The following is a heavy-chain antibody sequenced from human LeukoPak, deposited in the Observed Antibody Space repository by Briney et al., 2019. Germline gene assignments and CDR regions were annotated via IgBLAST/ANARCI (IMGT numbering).Heavy chain of an antibody. CDR1: GGTFSSYT. CDR2: IIPILGIA. J-gene: IGHJ4*02. Sequence: SVKVSCKASGGTFSSYTISWVRQAPGQGLEWMGRIIPILGIANYAQKLQGRVTMTTDTSTSTAYMELRSLRSDDTAVYYCARGAYSSSWYIGYWGQGTLVTVSS. CDR3: ARGAYSSSWYIGY. D-gene: IGHD6-13*01. V-gene: IGHV1-69*02.